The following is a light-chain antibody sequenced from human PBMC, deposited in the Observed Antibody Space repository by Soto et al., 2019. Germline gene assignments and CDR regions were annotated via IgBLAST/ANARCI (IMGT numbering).Light chain of an antibody. V-gene: IGKV3-20*01. Sequence: EIVLTQSPGTLSLSPGERATLSCRASQSVRNNYLAWYQQKPGQAPRLLIYDASSRAPDIPDRFSGSGSGTDFTLTISRLEPEDFAVYYCQQYGSSLPRTFGQGTKGETK. CDR2: DAS. CDR3: QQYGSSLPRT. J-gene: IGKJ1*01. CDR1: QSVRNNY.